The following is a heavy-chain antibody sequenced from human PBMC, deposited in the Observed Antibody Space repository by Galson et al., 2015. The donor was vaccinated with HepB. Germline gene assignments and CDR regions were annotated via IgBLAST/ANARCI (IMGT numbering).Heavy chain of an antibody. J-gene: IGHJ3*02. V-gene: IGHV3-11*01. CDR1: GFTFSDYY. Sequence: SLRLSCAASGFTFSDYYMSWIRQAPGKGLEWVSYISSSGSTIYYADSVKGRFTISRDNAKNSLYLQMNSLRAEDTAVYYCARGLKYPRRPPVAFDIWGQGTMVTVSS. CDR3: ARGLKYPRRPPVAFDI. D-gene: IGHD4-11*01. CDR2: ISSSGSTI.